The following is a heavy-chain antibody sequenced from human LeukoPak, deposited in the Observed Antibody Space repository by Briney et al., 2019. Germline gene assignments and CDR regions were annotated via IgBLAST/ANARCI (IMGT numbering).Heavy chain of an antibody. V-gene: IGHV3-66*02. CDR3: ASPRNFYYDSSGYYGGFDY. CDR2: IYSGGST. D-gene: IGHD3-22*01. J-gene: IGHJ4*02. Sequence: GGSLRLSCAASGFTVSSNYMSWVRQAPGKGLEWVSVIYSGGSTYYADSVTGRFTISRDNSKNTLYLHMNSLRAEDTAVYYCASPRNFYYDSSGYYGGFDYWGQGTLVTVSS. CDR1: GFTVSSNY.